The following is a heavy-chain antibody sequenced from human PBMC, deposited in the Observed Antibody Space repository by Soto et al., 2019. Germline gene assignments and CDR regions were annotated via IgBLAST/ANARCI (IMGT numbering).Heavy chain of an antibody. D-gene: IGHD6-19*01. J-gene: IGHJ4*02. V-gene: IGHV3-30*18. CDR2: ISYDESNK. Sequence: GGSLRLSCVASGFTFSTYGMAWVRQAPGKGLEWVAVISYDESNKYYVDSVKGRFTVSRDNSKNTLYLQMNSLRTEDTAVYYCAKDRGADGGFDYWGQGTLVTVSS. CDR3: AKDRGADGGFDY. CDR1: GFTFSTYG.